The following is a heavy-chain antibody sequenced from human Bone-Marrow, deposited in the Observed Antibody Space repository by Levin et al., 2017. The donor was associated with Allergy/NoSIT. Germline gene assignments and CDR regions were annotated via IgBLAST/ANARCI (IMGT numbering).Heavy chain of an antibody. CDR1: GFSLSTSGVG. Sequence: SGPTLVKPTQTLTLTCTFSGFSLSTSGVGVDWIRQSPGKALEWLALIYWDDDKRYSPSLKTRLTITKDISKNLVVLKMTNMDPLDTATYYYAHRSGSQLPTRGWLDPWGQGILVTVSS. CDR2: IYWDDDK. D-gene: IGHD1-26*01. J-gene: IGHJ5*02. CDR3: AHRSGSQLPTRGWLDP. V-gene: IGHV2-5*02.